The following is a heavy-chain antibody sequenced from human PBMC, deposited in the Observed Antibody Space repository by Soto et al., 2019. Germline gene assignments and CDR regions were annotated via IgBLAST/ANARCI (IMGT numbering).Heavy chain of an antibody. CDR1: GFTFGDYW. J-gene: IGHJ4*02. CDR3: ATAEVDY. V-gene: IGHV3-74*03. Sequence: PGGSLRLSCAASGFTFGDYWMHWVRQPPGKGPEWVSRMTGDRRTTQYADSVKGRFTASRDNAKSTLYLQMNSLRAEDTAVYYCATAEVDYWGAGTLVTVSS. CDR2: MTGDRRTT.